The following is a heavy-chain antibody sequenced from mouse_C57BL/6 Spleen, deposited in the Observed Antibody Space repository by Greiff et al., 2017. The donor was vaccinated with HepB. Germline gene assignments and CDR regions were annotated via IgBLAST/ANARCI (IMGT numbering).Heavy chain of an antibody. J-gene: IGHJ2*01. Sequence: VQLQQSGTELVKPGASVKLSCKASGYTFTSYWMHWVKQRPGQGLEWIGNINPSNGGTNYNEKFKSKATLTVDKSSSTAYMQLSSLTSEDSAVYYCARWVTTVVGFDYWGQGTTLTVSS. V-gene: IGHV1-53*01. D-gene: IGHD1-1*01. CDR3: ARWVTTVVGFDY. CDR2: INPSNGGT. CDR1: GYTFTSYW.